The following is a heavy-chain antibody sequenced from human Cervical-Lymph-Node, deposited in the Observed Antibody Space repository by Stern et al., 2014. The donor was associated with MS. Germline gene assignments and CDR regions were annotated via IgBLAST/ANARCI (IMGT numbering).Heavy chain of an antibody. D-gene: IGHD5-12*01. CDR3: ASSPATPSGYDRFDY. CDR1: GYLFDDYW. CDR2: IFPRDSNT. V-gene: IGHV5-51*03. J-gene: IGHJ4*02. Sequence: VQLVQSGAEVKKPGESLKISCEASGYLFDDYWIGWVRQMSGRGLELVAIIFPRDSNTRYSPSVQGQVTISADKSISTAYLQWSSLKASAPAMYYWASSPATPSGYDRFDYWGQGALVTVSS.